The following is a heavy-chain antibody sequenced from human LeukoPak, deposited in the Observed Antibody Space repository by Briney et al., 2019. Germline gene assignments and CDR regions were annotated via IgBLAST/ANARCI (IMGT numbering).Heavy chain of an antibody. CDR3: ARDRGTTAVTALFDY. J-gene: IGHJ4*02. CDR2: INPNSGGT. CDR1: GYTFTGYY. Sequence: GASVKVSCKASGYTFTGYYMHWVRQAPGQGLEWMGWINPNSGGTNYAQKFQGRVTMTRDTSIGTAYMELSRLRSDDTAVYYCARDRGTTAVTALFDYWGQGTLVTVSS. V-gene: IGHV1-2*02. D-gene: IGHD4-23*01.